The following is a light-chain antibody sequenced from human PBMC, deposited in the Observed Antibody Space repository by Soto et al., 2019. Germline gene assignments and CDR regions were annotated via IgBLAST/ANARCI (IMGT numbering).Light chain of an antibody. CDR3: QHYNSYSEA. CDR2: KAS. V-gene: IGKV1-5*03. CDR1: QSISNR. Sequence: DIQMSQSRSTLSASVGDRVTITCRASQSISNRLAWYQQKPGKAPKLLIYKASTLKSGVPSRFSGSGSGTEFTLTISSLQPDDFATYYCQHYNSYSEAFGQGTKVDIK. J-gene: IGKJ1*01.